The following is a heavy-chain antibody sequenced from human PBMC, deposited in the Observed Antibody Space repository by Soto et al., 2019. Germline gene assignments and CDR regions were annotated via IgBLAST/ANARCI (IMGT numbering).Heavy chain of an antibody. V-gene: IGHV3-64D*06. Sequence: GGSLRLSCSASGFTFSSYAMHWVRQAPGKGLEYVSGVRGNGDPPFYADSVKGRFTISRDNSKNTLYLQMSGLSADDTAVYYCVKSRGRNNFYFFDWCPAALVTVFS. J-gene: IGHJ4*02. CDR2: VRGNGDPP. D-gene: IGHD1-20*01. CDR3: VKSRGRNNFYFFD. CDR1: GFTFSSYA.